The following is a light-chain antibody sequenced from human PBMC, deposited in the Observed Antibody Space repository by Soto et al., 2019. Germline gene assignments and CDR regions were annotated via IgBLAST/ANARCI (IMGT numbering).Light chain of an antibody. CDR1: QGSGDE. Sequence: AIQMTQSPSSLSASVGDRVTITCRASQGSGDELGWYQQKPGKAPKLLIYGASTLQSGVPSRFSGRGSGTDFTLTISSLQPEDFATYYCLQDYDFPWTFGQGTKVEIK. CDR2: GAS. CDR3: LQDYDFPWT. J-gene: IGKJ1*01. V-gene: IGKV1-6*01.